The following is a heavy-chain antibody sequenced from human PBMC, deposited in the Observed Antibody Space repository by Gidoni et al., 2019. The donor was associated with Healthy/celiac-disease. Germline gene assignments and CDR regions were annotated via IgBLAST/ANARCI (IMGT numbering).Heavy chain of an antibody. CDR1: GGSISSGGYY. CDR2: IYYSGST. D-gene: IGHD2-21*02. CDR3: ARGSHCGGDCYMFDY. J-gene: IGHJ4*02. V-gene: IGHV4-31*03. Sequence: QVQLQESGPGLVKPSQTLSPTCTVSGGSISSGGYYWSWIRQHPGKGLEWIGYIYYSGSTYYNPSLKSRVTISVDTSKNQFSLKLSSVTAADTAVYYCARGSHCGGDCYMFDYWGQGTLVTVSS.